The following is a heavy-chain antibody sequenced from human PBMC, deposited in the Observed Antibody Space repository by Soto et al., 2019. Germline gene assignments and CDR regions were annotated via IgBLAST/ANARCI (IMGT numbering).Heavy chain of an antibody. Sequence: SETLSLTCSVSGGSVRSGNHFWNWIRQPPGRGLEWLGYMYYTGVTNYNPSLKSRVSMSVDTSKDQFSLNLTSLTAADTAVYYCARGGEPLGYYGLDVWGQGTTVTVSS. CDR1: GGSVRSGNHF. J-gene: IGHJ6*02. CDR3: ARGGEPLGYYGLDV. CDR2: MYYTGVT. V-gene: IGHV4-61*01.